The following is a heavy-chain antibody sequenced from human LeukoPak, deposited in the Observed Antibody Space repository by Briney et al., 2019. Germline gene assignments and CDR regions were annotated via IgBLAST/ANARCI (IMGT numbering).Heavy chain of an antibody. Sequence: GGSLRLSCAASGFTFSSYWMHWVRQAPGKGLVWVSRINSDGSSTSYADSVKGRFTISRDNAKNTLDLQMNSLRAEDTAVYYCARGISVLRYSDWLTTFDYWGQGTLVTVSS. CDR3: ARGISVLRYSDWLTTFDY. CDR1: GFTFSSYW. J-gene: IGHJ4*02. D-gene: IGHD3-9*01. V-gene: IGHV3-74*01. CDR2: INSDGSST.